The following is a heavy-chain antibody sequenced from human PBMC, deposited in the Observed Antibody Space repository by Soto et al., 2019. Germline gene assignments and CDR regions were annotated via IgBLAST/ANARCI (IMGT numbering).Heavy chain of an antibody. J-gene: IGHJ4*02. CDR2: VSTSGRST. CDR3: ASQYSGYEYYFDY. V-gene: IGHV3-64*04. D-gene: IGHD5-12*01. CDR1: GFIFSEST. Sequence: PGGSLRLSCSASGFIFSESTIYWVRQVPGKGLEAISAVSTSGRSTYYADSVKDRFTISRDNSKNTLYLQMNSLRAEDTAVYYCASQYSGYEYYFDYWGQGTLVTVSS.